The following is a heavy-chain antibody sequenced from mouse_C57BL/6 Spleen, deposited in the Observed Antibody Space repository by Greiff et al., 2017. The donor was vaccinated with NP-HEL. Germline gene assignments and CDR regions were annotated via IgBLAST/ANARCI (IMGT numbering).Heavy chain of an antibody. CDR2: INPSTGGT. CDR3: ARETTVVGAMDY. J-gene: IGHJ4*01. Sequence: EVQLQQSGPELVKPGASVKISCKASGYSFTGYYMNWVKQSPEKSLEWIGEINPSTGGTTYNQKFKAKATLTVDKSSSTAYMQLKSLTSEDSAVYYSARETTVVGAMDYWGQGTSVTVSS. V-gene: IGHV1-42*01. D-gene: IGHD1-1*01. CDR1: GYSFTGYY.